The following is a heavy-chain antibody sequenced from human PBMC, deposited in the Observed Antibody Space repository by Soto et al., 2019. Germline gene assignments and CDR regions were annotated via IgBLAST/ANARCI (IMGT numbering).Heavy chain of an antibody. D-gene: IGHD3-10*01. CDR2: ISSSSSYI. CDR3: ARDQGITMVRGSYYYYGMDV. V-gene: IGHV3-21*01. Sequence: VGSLRLSCAASGLTFSSYSMNWVRQAPGKGLEWVSSISSSSSYIYYADSVKGRLTISRDNAKNSLYLQMNSLRAEDTAVYYCARDQGITMVRGSYYYYGMDVWGQGTTVTVSS. CDR1: GLTFSSYS. J-gene: IGHJ6*02.